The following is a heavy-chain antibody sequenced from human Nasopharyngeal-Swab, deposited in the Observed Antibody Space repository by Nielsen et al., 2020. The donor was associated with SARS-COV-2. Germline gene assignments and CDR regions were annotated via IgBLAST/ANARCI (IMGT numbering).Heavy chain of an antibody. CDR1: GYTFTSYY. Sequence: ASVKVSCKASGYTFTSYYMHWVRQAPGQGLEWMGIINPSGGSTSYAQKFQGRVTMTRDTSTSTVYMELSSLGSEDTAVYYCARDGSSGGATSAFDIWGQGTMVTVSS. CDR2: INPSGGST. CDR3: ARDGSSGGATSAFDI. D-gene: IGHD1-26*01. V-gene: IGHV1-46*01. J-gene: IGHJ3*02.